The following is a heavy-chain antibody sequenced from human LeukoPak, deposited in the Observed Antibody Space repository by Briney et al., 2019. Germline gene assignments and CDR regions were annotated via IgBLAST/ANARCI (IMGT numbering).Heavy chain of an antibody. CDR1: GFTFSTYT. CDR3: AKDQGFYYDSSGYLGFDY. V-gene: IGHV3-23*01. D-gene: IGHD3-22*01. CDR2: ISGSGGNT. J-gene: IGHJ4*02. Sequence: HPGGSLRLSCAASGFTFSTYTRSWVRQTRGKGLEWVSAISGSGGNTYYADSVKGRFTIPRDNSKNTLYLQMNSLRAEDTALYYCAKDQGFYYDSSGYLGFDYWGQGALVTVSS.